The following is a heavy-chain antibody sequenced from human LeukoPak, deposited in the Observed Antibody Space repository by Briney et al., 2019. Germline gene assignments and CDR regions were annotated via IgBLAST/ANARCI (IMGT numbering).Heavy chain of an antibody. CDR1: GFTFSNYW. CDR3: ARDVGYHRFDH. D-gene: IGHD5-18*01. CDR2: IKEDGSVK. J-gene: IGHJ4*02. V-gene: IGHV3-7*01. Sequence: PGGSLRLSCAASGFTFSNYWMSWVRQAPGRGLEWVAHIKEDGSVKHYVDSVKGRFTISRDNTKNSLNLQMNSLRAEETAVYYCARDVGYHRFDHWGQGTLVTVSS.